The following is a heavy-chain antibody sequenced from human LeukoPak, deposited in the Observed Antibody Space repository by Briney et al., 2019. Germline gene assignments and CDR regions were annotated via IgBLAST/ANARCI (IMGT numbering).Heavy chain of an antibody. V-gene: IGHV3-48*01. CDR1: GFTLSSYS. Sequence: GGSLRLSCAASGFTLSSYSMNWVRQAPGKGLEWVSYISSSSSTIYYADSVKGRFTISRDNAKNSLYLQMNSLRAEDTAVYYCARKMNYYGSGSYYGLYMDVWGKGTTVTVSS. CDR3: ARKMNYYGSGSYYGLYMDV. CDR2: ISSSSSTI. J-gene: IGHJ6*03. D-gene: IGHD3-10*01.